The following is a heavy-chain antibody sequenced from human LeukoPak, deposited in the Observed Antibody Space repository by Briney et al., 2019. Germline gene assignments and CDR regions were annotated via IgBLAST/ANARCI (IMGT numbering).Heavy chain of an antibody. D-gene: IGHD3-9*01. Sequence: GGSLRLSCAASGFTLSDYWMHWVHQAPGKGLVWVSRIISDESGTSYADSVKGRFTISRDNAKNTLYLHMNSLRAEDTAVYYCVRELYDILTGSPLDYWGQGTLVTVSS. CDR1: GFTLSDYW. CDR2: IISDESGT. J-gene: IGHJ4*02. CDR3: VRELYDILTGSPLDY. V-gene: IGHV3-74*01.